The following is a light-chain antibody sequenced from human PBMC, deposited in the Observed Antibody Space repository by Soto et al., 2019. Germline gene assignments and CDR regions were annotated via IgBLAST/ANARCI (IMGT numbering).Light chain of an antibody. J-gene: IGKJ1*01. CDR2: KAS. CDR1: QNINSW. CDR3: QQYRSYWT. Sequence: DIHLTQSPSLLSASVGDRVTISCRASQNINSWLAWYQQKPGKAPHLLIYKASNLQSGVPSRFSGSGSGTEFTLTISSLQPDDFATYYCQQYRSYWTFGQGTKVDIK. V-gene: IGKV1-5*03.